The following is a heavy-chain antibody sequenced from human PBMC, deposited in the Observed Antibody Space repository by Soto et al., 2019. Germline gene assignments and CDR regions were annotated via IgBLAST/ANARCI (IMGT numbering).Heavy chain of an antibody. V-gene: IGHV4-59*01. CDR2: IYYSGST. CDR3: ARGFSSTSYYYYYMDV. Sequence: PSETLSLSCTVSGGSISSYYWSWIRQPPGKGLEWIGYIYYSGSTNYNPSLKSRVTISVDTSKNQFSLKLSSVTAADTAVYYCARGFSSTSYYYYYMDVWGKGTTVTLSS. J-gene: IGHJ6*03. D-gene: IGHD2-2*01. CDR1: GGSISSYY.